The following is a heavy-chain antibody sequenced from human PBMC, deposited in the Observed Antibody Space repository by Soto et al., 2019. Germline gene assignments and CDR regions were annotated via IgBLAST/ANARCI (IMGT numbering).Heavy chain of an antibody. CDR2: ISYDGSNK. V-gene: IGHV3-30*18. CDR3: AKSGVGAKYYYYGMDV. Sequence: GGSLRLSCAASGFTFSSYGMHWVRQAPGKGLEWVAVISYDGSNKYYADSVKGRFTISRDNSKNTLYLQMNSLRAEDTAVYYCAKSGVGAKYYYYGMDVWGQGTTVTVYS. D-gene: IGHD1-26*01. CDR1: GFTFSSYG. J-gene: IGHJ6*02.